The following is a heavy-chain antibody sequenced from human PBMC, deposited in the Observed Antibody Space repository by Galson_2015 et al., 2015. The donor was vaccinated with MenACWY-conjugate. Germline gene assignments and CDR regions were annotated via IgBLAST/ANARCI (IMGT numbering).Heavy chain of an antibody. D-gene: IGHD4-17*01. CDR2: IYHSGAT. CDR3: ARRATTVWFDP. CDR1: GASMSNYS. V-gene: IGHV4-59*13. Sequence: TLSLTCTVSGASMSNYSWTWVRQSPEKGLEWIGHIYHSGATNYNPSLQSRVIISTDASKGQISLNLASVSAADTAVYYCARRATTVWFDPLGQGTQVTVSS. J-gene: IGHJ5*02.